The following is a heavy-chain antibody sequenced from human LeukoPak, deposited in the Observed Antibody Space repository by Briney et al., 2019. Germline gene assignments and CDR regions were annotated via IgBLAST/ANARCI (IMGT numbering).Heavy chain of an antibody. Sequence: PGGSLRLSCAASGFTFSNAWMSWVRQAPGKGLEWVGRIKSKTDGGTTDYAAPVKGRFTISRDDSKNTLYLQMNSLRAEDTAVYYCARGYGRVFDYWGQGILVTVSS. CDR1: GFTFSNAW. D-gene: IGHD5-18*01. J-gene: IGHJ4*02. CDR3: ARGYGRVFDY. CDR2: IKSKTDGGTT. V-gene: IGHV3-15*01.